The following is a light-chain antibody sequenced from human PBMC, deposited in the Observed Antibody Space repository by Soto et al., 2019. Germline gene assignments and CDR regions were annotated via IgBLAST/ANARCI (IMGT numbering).Light chain of an antibody. J-gene: IGKJ3*01. Sequence: VLWMTQGPSLLYASTGDRVTISCRMSQVISSYVAWYQQKPGKAPELLIYAAATVQSGVPSRFSDSGSVTDFTRTISCRQSEDFATYYGQQHYRFPPTFRPEPKLDI. CDR2: AAA. CDR3: QQHYRFPPT. V-gene: IGKV1D-8*01. CDR1: QVISSY.